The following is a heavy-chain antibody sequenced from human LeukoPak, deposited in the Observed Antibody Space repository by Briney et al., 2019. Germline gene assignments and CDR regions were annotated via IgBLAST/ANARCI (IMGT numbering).Heavy chain of an antibody. V-gene: IGHV4-30-2*01. CDR2: IYYSGAT. J-gene: IGHJ5*02. CDR3: ARSIDWFDP. CDR1: GGSINSGGFS. Sequence: PSETLSLTCAVSGGSINSGGFSWTWIRQPPGKGLEWIGYIYYSGATSYNPSLKSRVTISVDNVKNEFALKLKSVTAADTAVYYCARSIDWFDPWGQGTLDTVSS. D-gene: IGHD3-22*01.